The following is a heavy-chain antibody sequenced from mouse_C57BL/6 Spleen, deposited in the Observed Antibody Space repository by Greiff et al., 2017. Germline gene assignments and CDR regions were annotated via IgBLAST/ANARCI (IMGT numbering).Heavy chain of an antibody. V-gene: IGHV5-17*01. CDR1: GFTFSDYG. J-gene: IGHJ1*03. Sequence: EVMLVESGGGLVKPGGSLKLSCAASGFTFSDYGMHWVRQAPEKGLEWVAYISSGSSTIYYADTVKGRFTISRDNAKNTLFLQMTSLRSEDTAMYYCAMHTVGYFDVWGTGTTVTVSS. D-gene: IGHD1-1*01. CDR3: AMHTVGYFDV. CDR2: ISSGSSTI.